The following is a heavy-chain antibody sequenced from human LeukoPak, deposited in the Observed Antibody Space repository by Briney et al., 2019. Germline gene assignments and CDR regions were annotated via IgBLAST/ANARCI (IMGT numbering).Heavy chain of an antibody. J-gene: IGHJ4*02. V-gene: IGHV4-61*02. CDR2: IYTSGST. CDR3: ARGVGSGYTDY. Sequence: PSETLSLTCTVSGGSISSGSYYWSWIRQPAGKGLEWIGRIYTSGSTNYNPSLKSRVTISLDTSKNQFSLKLISVTAADTAVYYCARGVGSGYTDYWGQGALVTVSS. D-gene: IGHD3-22*01. CDR1: GGSISSGSYY.